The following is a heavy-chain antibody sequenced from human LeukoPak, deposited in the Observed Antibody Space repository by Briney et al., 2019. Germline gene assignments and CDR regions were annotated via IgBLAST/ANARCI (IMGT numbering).Heavy chain of an antibody. D-gene: IGHD6-19*01. CDR2: MNPNSGNT. Sequence: EASVKVSCKASGYTFTSYDINWVRQATGQGLEWMGWMNPNSGNTGYAQKFQGRVTMTRNTSISTAYMELSSLRSEDTAVYYCARVLPWAKAQWLASQGLFDYWGQGTLVTVSS. CDR1: GYTFTSYD. J-gene: IGHJ4*02. V-gene: IGHV1-8*01. CDR3: ARVLPWAKAQWLASQGLFDY.